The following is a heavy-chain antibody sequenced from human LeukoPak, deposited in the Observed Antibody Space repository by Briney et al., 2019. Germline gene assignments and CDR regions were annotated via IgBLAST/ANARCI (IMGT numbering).Heavy chain of an antibody. V-gene: IGHV4-34*01. CDR1: GGSFSGYY. D-gene: IGHD5-18*01. Sequence: SETLSLTCAVYGGSFSGYYWSWIRQPPGKGLEWIGEINHSGSTNYNPSLKSRVTISVDTSKNQFSLKLSSVTAADTAVYYCARGQKLRGYSYGYSPYYYGMDVWGQGTTVTVSS. CDR2: INHSGST. J-gene: IGHJ6*02. CDR3: ARGQKLRGYSYGYSPYYYGMDV.